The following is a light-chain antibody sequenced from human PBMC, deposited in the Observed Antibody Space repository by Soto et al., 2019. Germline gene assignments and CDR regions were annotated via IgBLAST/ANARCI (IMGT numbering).Light chain of an antibody. CDR3: CAYASTHLV. CDR1: SSDVGSSNL. J-gene: IGLJ2*01. V-gene: IGLV2-23*01. Sequence: QSALTQPASVSGSPGQSITISCTGTSSDVGSSNLLSWYQQHPGKAPKLMIYDGDKRPSGVSSRFSASRSGNTASLTISGLQAEDEADYYCCAYASTHLVVGGGTKVTVL. CDR2: DGD.